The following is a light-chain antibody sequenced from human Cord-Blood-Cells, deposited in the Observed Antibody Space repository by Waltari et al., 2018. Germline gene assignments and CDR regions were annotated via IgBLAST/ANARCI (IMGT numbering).Light chain of an antibody. CDR3: SSYTSSSTVV. Sequence: QSALTQPASVSGSPGQSITISCTGTSSDGGGYNYVSWYQQHPGKAPNLMIYDVSNRPSGVSIRFSGSKSGNTASLTISGLQAEDEADYYCSSYTSSSTVVFGGGTKLTVL. CDR2: DVS. V-gene: IGLV2-14*01. J-gene: IGLJ2*01. CDR1: SSDGGGYNY.